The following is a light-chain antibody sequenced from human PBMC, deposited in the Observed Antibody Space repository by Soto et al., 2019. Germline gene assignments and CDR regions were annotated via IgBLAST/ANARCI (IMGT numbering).Light chain of an antibody. CDR3: MQALQTPPT. CDR1: QSLLYSNGYNY. V-gene: IGKV2-28*01. CDR2: LGS. J-gene: IGKJ4*01. Sequence: IVMTQSPLSLPVTPGEPASISCRSSQSLLYSNGYNYLVWYLQRPGQSPQLLIYLGSNRASGVPDRFSGSGSGTDFTLKISRVEAEDGGVYYCMQALQTPPTFGGGTKVEIK.